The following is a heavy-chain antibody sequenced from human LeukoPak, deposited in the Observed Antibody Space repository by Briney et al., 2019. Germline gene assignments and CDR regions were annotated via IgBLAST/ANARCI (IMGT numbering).Heavy chain of an antibody. V-gene: IGHV3-30*02. CDR3: AKDASSGWDPDAFDI. D-gene: IGHD6-19*01. CDR2: IRYDGSNK. J-gene: IGHJ3*02. Sequence: GGSLRLSCAASGFTFSTYAMNWVRQAPGKGLEWVAFIRYDGSNKYYADSVKGRFTISRDNSKNTLYLQMNSLRAEDTAVYYCAKDASSGWDPDAFDIWGQGTMVTVSS. CDR1: GFTFSTYA.